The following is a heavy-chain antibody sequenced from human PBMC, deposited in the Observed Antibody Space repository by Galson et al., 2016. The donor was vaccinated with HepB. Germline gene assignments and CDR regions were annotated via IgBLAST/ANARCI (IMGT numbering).Heavy chain of an antibody. CDR3: ATARAYGYSYWYFNL. J-gene: IGHJ2*01. CDR1: GLTFTSSA. Sequence: SVKVSCKASGLTFTSSAVQWVRQARGQRLEWIGWIVVGSGKTNYVQNFQERVTITRDMSTTTAYMELSSLRSEDTAVYYCATARAYGYSYWYFNLWGRGTLVTVSS. D-gene: IGHD6-13*01. CDR2: IVVGSGKT. V-gene: IGHV1-58*01.